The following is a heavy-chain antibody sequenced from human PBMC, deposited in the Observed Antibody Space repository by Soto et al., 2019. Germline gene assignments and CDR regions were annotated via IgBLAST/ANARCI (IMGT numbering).Heavy chain of an antibody. CDR1: GFTFSSYD. D-gene: IGHD3-22*01. Sequence: EVQLVESGVGLVQPGGSLRLSSSASGFTFSSYDMHWVRKGTGKGLEWVSAIGTTGDTYYAGSVKGRFTISRENAKNSLYLQMNSLRAGDTAIYFCARAIGPTLFDYWGQGTLVTVSS. CDR3: ARAIGPTLFDY. J-gene: IGHJ4*02. V-gene: IGHV3-13*04. CDR2: IGTTGDT.